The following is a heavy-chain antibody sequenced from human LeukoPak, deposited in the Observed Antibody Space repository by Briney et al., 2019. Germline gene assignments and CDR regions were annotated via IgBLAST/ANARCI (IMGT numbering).Heavy chain of an antibody. CDR3: ARHCGSTSCYRGVDY. V-gene: IGHV1-18*01. J-gene: IGHJ4*02. D-gene: IGHD2-2*02. CDR1: GYTFTGYG. Sequence: VKVSCKASGYTFTGYGISWVRQAPGQGLEWMGWISAYSGNTNYAQKLQGRVTMTTDTSTSTAYMELRSLRSDDTAVYYCARHCGSTSCYRGVDYWGQGTLVTVSS. CDR2: ISAYSGNT.